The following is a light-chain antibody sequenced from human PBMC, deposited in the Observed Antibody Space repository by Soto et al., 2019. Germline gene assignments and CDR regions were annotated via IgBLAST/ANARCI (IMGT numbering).Light chain of an antibody. CDR3: CSYAAYNKWM. J-gene: IGLJ3*02. CDR2: DVT. CDR1: STDIGTYSR. Sequence: HSALTQPASVSGSPGQSITISCTRTSTDIGTYSRVSWYLQYPGKAPKLMIYDVTKRPSGVSNRFSGYRSGSTASLAIAGLQAEDEANYYCCSYAAYNKWMFGGGTKLTVL. V-gene: IGLV2-23*02.